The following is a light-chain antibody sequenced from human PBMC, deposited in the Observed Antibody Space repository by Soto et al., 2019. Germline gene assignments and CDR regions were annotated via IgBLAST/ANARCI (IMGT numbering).Light chain of an antibody. J-gene: IGLJ3*02. V-gene: IGLV2-11*01. Sequence: QSALTQPRSVSGSPGQSVTISCTGTSSDFGGYNYVSWYQHHPGKAPNLMLYEVNTRPSGVPDRFSGSKSGNTASLTVSGLQAEDEADYYCSSYAGNSIYVVFGGGTKVTVL. CDR1: SSDFGGYNY. CDR2: EVN. CDR3: SSYAGNSIYVV.